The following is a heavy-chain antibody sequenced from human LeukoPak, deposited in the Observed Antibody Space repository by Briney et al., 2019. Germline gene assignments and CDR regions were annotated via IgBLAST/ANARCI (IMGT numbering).Heavy chain of an antibody. Sequence: GGSLRLSCAASGFTFSSYGMNWVRQAPGKGLEWISYISRSGSTIYYADSVKGRFTVSRDNAKNSLYLQMNSLGADDTAVYYCARDRGGGDIYFDYWGQGTLVTVSS. J-gene: IGHJ4*02. CDR1: GFTFSSYG. CDR2: ISRSGSTI. D-gene: IGHD2-21*02. CDR3: ARDRGGGDIYFDY. V-gene: IGHV3-48*03.